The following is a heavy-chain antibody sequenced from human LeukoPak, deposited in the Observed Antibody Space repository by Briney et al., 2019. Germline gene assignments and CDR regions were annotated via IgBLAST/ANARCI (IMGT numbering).Heavy chain of an antibody. D-gene: IGHD3-22*01. V-gene: IGHV4-38-2*01. CDR3: ARHRCYYSDYYYYYMDV. CDR1: GYSISSGYY. J-gene: IGHJ6*03. Sequence: SETLSLTCAVSGYSISSGYYWGWIRQPPGKGLEWIGSIYHSGSTYYNPSLKSQVTISVDTSKNQFSLKLSSVTAADTAVYYCARHRCYYSDYYYYYMDVWGKGTTVTVSS. CDR2: IYHSGST.